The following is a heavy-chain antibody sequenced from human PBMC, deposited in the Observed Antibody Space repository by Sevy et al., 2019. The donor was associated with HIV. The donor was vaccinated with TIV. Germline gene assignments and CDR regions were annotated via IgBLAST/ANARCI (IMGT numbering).Heavy chain of an antibody. CDR3: ARDLYSGSYYEHY. Sequence: GGSLRLSCAASGFTLSNYWMSWVRQAPGKGLEWVANIKQDGSEKYYVDSVKGRFTISRDNAKNSLYLQMNSLRAEDTAVYYCARDLYSGSYYEHYWGQGTLVTVSS. J-gene: IGHJ4*02. CDR1: GFTLSNYW. V-gene: IGHV3-7*01. CDR2: IKQDGSEK. D-gene: IGHD1-26*01.